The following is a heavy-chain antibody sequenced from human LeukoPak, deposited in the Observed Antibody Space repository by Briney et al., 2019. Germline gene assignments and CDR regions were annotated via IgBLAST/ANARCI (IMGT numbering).Heavy chain of an antibody. CDR3: ARGGRSYCSSTSCYFNNWFDP. Sequence: ASVKVSCKASGGTFSSYAISWVRQAPGQGLEWMGGIIPIFGTANYAQKFQGRVTITADESTSTAYMELSNLRPEDTAVYYCARGGRSYCSSTSCYFNNWFDPWGQGALVTVSS. D-gene: IGHD2-2*01. J-gene: IGHJ5*02. CDR2: IIPIFGTA. CDR1: GGTFSSYA. V-gene: IGHV1-69*13.